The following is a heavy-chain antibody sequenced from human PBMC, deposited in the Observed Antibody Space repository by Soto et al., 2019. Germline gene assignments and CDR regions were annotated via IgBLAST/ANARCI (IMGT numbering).Heavy chain of an antibody. V-gene: IGHV3-33*01. CDR3: TTWYFLNY. CDR2: IWYDGSNK. CDR1: GFTFSSYG. Sequence: GGSLRLSCAASGFTFSSYGMHWVRQAPGKGLEWVAVIWYDGSNKYYADSVKGRFTISRDNSKNTLYLQMNNLKTEDTAVYFCTTWYFLNYWGQGTLVTVSS. J-gene: IGHJ4*02. D-gene: IGHD6-13*01.